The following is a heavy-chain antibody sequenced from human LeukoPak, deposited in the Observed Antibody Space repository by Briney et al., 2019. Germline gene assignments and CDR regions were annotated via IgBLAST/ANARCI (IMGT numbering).Heavy chain of an antibody. CDR2: ISSSGTMI. J-gene: IGHJ4*02. V-gene: IGHV3-48*03. CDR1: GFTFSGYA. CDR3: VRDSGGYCEGSFDY. Sequence: GGSLRLSCAASGFTFSGYAMNWVRQAPGKGLEWISYISSSGTMIYWADSVKGRITISRDNSKNSLYLQMNSLRAEDTAVYYCVRDSGGYCEGSFDYWGQGTLVTVSS. D-gene: IGHD2-21*01.